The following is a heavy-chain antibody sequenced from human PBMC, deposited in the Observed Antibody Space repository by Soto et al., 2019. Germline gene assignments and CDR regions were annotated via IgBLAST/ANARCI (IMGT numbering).Heavy chain of an antibody. D-gene: IGHD2-2*01. V-gene: IGHV4-59*01. Sequence: SETLSLTCTVSGGSISSYYWSWIRQPPGKGLEWIGCIYYRGSTNYNASFNSRVTISVDTSKNQFSLKLTSVTTADTAVYYCARGGGSPYHDHEFDYWGQGILVTVSS. CDR1: GGSISSYY. CDR2: IYYRGST. CDR3: ARGGGSPYHDHEFDY. J-gene: IGHJ4*02.